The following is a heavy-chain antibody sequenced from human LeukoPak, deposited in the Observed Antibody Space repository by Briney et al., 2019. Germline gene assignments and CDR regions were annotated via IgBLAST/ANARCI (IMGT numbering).Heavy chain of an antibody. Sequence: PSETLSFTCTVSGGSISSSSYYWGWIRQPPGKGLEWIGSIYYSGSTYYNPSLKSRVTISVDTSKNQFSLKLSSVTAADTAVYYCARADSSGYYCKAFDIWGQGTMVTVSS. V-gene: IGHV4-39*07. CDR1: GGSISSSSYY. J-gene: IGHJ3*02. CDR3: ARADSSGYYCKAFDI. D-gene: IGHD3-22*01. CDR2: IYYSGST.